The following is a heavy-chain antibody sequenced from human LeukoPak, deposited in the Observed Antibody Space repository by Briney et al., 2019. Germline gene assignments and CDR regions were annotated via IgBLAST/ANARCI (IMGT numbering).Heavy chain of an antibody. CDR3: ARLGGLYYYYSYYMDV. CDR1: GYSFTSYW. CDR2: IYPGDSDT. V-gene: IGHV5-51*01. Sequence: GESLKISCKGSGYSFTSYWIGWVRQMPGKGLEWMGIIYPGDSDTRYSPSFQGQVTISADKSISTAYLQWSSLKASDTAMYYCARLGGLYYYYSYYMDVWGKGTTVTVSS. J-gene: IGHJ6*03. D-gene: IGHD3-10*01.